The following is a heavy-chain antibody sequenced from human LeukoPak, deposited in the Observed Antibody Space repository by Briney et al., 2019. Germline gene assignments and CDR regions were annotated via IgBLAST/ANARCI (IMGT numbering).Heavy chain of an antibody. Sequence: GGSLRLSCAASGFSFTSYAMTWVRQAAWKGLEWVSAASEDGGTTYYADSVKGRFAISRDNTKNTLYLQMNSLRAEDTAVYYCARFWGSYPPDYWGQGTLVTVSS. D-gene: IGHD3-16*01. CDR2: ASEDGGTT. CDR3: ARFWGSYPPDY. CDR1: GFSFTSYA. V-gene: IGHV3-23*01. J-gene: IGHJ4*02.